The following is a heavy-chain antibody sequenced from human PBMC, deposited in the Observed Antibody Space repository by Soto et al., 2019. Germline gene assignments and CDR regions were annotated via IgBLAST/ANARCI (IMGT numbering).Heavy chain of an antibody. J-gene: IGHJ4*02. V-gene: IGHV3-23*01. D-gene: IGHD3-9*01. CDR3: AKADRYFDWLLSS. CDR2: ISGSGGST. Sequence: PGGSLRLSCAASGFTFSSYAMSWVRQAPGKGLEWVSAISGSGGSTYYADSVKGRFTISRDNSENTLYLQMNSLRAEDTAVYYCAKADRYFDWLLSSWGQGTLVTVSS. CDR1: GFTFSSYA.